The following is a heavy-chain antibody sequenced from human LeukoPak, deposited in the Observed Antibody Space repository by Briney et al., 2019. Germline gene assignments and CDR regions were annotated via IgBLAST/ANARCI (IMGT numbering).Heavy chain of an antibody. V-gene: IGHV4-59*01. CDR3: ARGKGVVTATNYYYYGMDV. CDR2: IYYSGST. J-gene: IGHJ6*04. Sequence: SETLSLTCTVSGGSISSYYWSWIRQPPGKGLEWIGYIYYSGSTNYNPSLKSRVTISVDTSKNQFSLKLSSVTAADTAVYYCARGKGVVTATNYYYYGMDVWGKGTTATVSS. CDR1: GGSISSYY. D-gene: IGHD2-21*02.